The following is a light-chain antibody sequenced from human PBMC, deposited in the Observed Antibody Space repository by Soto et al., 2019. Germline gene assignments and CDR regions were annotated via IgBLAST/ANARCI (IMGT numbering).Light chain of an antibody. V-gene: IGKV1-33*01. Sequence: DIPMTQSPSSLSASAGDRVTITCQARQDINNHLNWYQQKAGKAPKLLINDASNLETGVPSRFSGSGSGTDFTLTISGLQPEDIATYYCQQYVNALTFGGGTQVEIK. CDR2: DAS. CDR3: QQYVNALT. J-gene: IGKJ4*01. CDR1: QDINNH.